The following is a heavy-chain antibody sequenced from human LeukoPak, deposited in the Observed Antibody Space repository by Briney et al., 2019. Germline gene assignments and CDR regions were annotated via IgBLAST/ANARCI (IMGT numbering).Heavy chain of an antibody. CDR3: ARDMEDIVVVPAVNGAFDI. CDR2: ISSSSSYI. CDR1: GFTFSSYS. J-gene: IGHJ3*02. Sequence: GSLRLSCAASGFTFSSYSMNWVRQAPGKGLEWVSSISSSSSYIYYADSVKGRFTISRDNAKNSLYLQMNSLRAEDTAVYYCARDMEDIVVVPAVNGAFDIWGQGTMVTVSS. V-gene: IGHV3-21*01. D-gene: IGHD2-2*01.